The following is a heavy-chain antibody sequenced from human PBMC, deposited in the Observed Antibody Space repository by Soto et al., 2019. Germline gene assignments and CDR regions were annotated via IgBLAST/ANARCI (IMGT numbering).Heavy chain of an antibody. CDR3: TRRGGFPFALDT. V-gene: IGHV4-59*08. CDR1: GGSISHYY. Sequence: QVQLQESGPGLVKPSETLSLTCAVSGGSISHYYWSWIRQPPGKGLEWIGYIADTGSTNYNASLRSRVTLSVDTSTNQFPLELRSVTAADTAVYYCTRRGGFPFALDTWGQGTMVTVSS. J-gene: IGHJ3*02. D-gene: IGHD1-26*01. CDR2: IADTGST.